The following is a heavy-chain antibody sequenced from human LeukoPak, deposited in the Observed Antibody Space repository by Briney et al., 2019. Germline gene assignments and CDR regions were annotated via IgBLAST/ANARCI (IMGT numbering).Heavy chain of an antibody. Sequence: VASVKVSCKTSGYTFTGSYMHWVRQAPGQGLEWMGWINPNSGGTNYAQGFQGRVTMTRDTSISTVYMQLSRLHFDDTAVYYCAREERDYDILTGYYPDDAFDIWGQGTMVTVSS. CDR3: AREERDYDILTGYYPDDAFDI. V-gene: IGHV1-2*02. D-gene: IGHD3-9*01. J-gene: IGHJ3*02. CDR1: GYTFTGSY. CDR2: INPNSGGT.